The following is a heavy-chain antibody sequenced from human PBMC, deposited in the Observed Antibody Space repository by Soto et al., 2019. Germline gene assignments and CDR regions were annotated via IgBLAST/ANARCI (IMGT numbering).Heavy chain of an antibody. CDR3: ARELGSSSSINWFDP. CDR1: GYTFTSYA. D-gene: IGHD6-6*01. CDR2: INAGNGNT. J-gene: IGHJ5*02. V-gene: IGHV1-3*01. Sequence: ASVKVSCKASGYTFTSYAMHWVRQAPGQRLEWMGWINAGNGNTKYSQKFQGRVTITRDTSASTAYMELSSLRSEDTAVYYCARELGSSSSINWFDPWGKGTLVTVSS.